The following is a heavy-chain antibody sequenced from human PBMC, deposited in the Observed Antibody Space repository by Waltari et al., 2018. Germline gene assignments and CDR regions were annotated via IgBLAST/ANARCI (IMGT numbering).Heavy chain of an antibody. CDR1: GGSISSYY. V-gene: IGHV4-4*09. D-gene: IGHD2-15*01. J-gene: IGHJ5*02. Sequence: QVQLQESGPGLVKPSETLSLTCTVSGGSISSYYWSWIRQPPGKGLEWIGYIYTSGGTNHNPPLKSRGTISGDTSKNQFSLKLSSVTAADTAVYYCARDRYCSGGSCYWFDPWGQGTLVTVSS. CDR2: IYTSGGT. CDR3: ARDRYCSGGSCYWFDP.